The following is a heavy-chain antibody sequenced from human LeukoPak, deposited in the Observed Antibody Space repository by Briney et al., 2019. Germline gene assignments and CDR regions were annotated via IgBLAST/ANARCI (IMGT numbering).Heavy chain of an antibody. CDR3: ERVLGTNIFWSGYGYYGMDV. J-gene: IGHJ6*02. V-gene: IGHV3-48*03. CDR1: GFTFSSYE. D-gene: IGHD3-3*01. CDR2: ISSSVSTI. Sequence: GGSLRLSCAASGFTFSSYEMNWVRQAPGKGLEWVSYISSSVSTIYYANSVKVRFTISRDNAKNPLYLQMNSLRAEDKAVYYCERVLGTNIFWSGYGYYGMDVWGQGTTVTVSS.